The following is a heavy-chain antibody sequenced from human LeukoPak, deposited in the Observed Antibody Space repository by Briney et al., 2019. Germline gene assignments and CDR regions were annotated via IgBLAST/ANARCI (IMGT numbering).Heavy chain of an antibody. D-gene: IGHD2-15*01. CDR3: ARVPISRYCSGGSCSRYFQH. CDR1: GFTFSSYA. V-gene: IGHV3-30-3*01. CDR2: ISYDGSNK. J-gene: IGHJ1*01. Sequence: HPGGSLRLSCAASGFTFSSYAMHWVRQAPGKGLEWVAVISYDGSNKYYADSVKGRFTISRDNSKNTLYLQMNSLRAEGTAVYYCARVPISRYCSGGSCSRYFQHWGQGTLVTVSS.